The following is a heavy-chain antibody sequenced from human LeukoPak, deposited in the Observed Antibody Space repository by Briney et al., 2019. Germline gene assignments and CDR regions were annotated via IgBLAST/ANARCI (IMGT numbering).Heavy chain of an antibody. J-gene: IGHJ5*02. D-gene: IGHD3-3*01. Sequence: SETLSLTCTVSGGSISSSSYYWGWIRQPPGKGLEWIGSIYYSGSTYYNPSLKSRVTISVDTSKNQFSLKLSSVTAADTAVYYCARVPYDFWSGRNWFDPWGQGTLVTVSS. CDR3: ARVPYDFWSGRNWFDP. CDR1: GGSISSSSYY. CDR2: IYYSGST. V-gene: IGHV4-39*07.